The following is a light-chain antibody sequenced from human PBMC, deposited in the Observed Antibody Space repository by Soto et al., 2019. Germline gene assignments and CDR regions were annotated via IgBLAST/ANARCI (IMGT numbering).Light chain of an antibody. Sequence: QSVLTQPPSVSGAPGQRVTISCTGSSSSIGAGYDVHWYHQLPGAAPKLLVSGNNNLPSGVPDRFSASKSGTSASLAITGLQTEDEAQYYCQSYASRLTAYVFGTGTKLAVL. V-gene: IGLV1-40*01. CDR3: QSYASRLTAYV. CDR1: SSSIGAGYD. CDR2: GNN. J-gene: IGLJ1*01.